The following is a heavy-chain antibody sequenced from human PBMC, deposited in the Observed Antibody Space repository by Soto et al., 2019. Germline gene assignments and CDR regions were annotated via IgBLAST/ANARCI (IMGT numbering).Heavy chain of an antibody. J-gene: IGHJ5*02. V-gene: IGHV1-2*02. D-gene: IGHD3-16*01. CDR2: INPNSGGT. Sequence: QVQLVQSGAEVKKPGASVKVSCKASGYTFTGYYMHWVRQAPGQGLEWMGWINPNSGGTNYEQKFQGRVTMTRDTSISTAYMELSRLRSDDTAVYYCATDPSFRYASDGFDPWGQGTLVTVSS. CDR3: ATDPSFRYASDGFDP. CDR1: GYTFTGYY.